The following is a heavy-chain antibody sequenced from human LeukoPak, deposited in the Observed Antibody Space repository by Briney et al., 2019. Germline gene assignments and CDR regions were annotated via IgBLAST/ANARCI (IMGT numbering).Heavy chain of an antibody. CDR2: INPGGGST. CDR1: GYTFTSYY. CDR3: ARPSKAGYSSSWYGF. J-gene: IGHJ4*02. Sequence: ASVKVSCKASGYTFTSYYMHWVRQAPGQGLEWMGIINPGGGSTSYAQKFQGRVTMTRDTSTSTVYMELSSLRSEDTAVYYCARPSKAGYSSSWYGFWGQGTLVTVSS. D-gene: IGHD6-13*01. V-gene: IGHV1-46*01.